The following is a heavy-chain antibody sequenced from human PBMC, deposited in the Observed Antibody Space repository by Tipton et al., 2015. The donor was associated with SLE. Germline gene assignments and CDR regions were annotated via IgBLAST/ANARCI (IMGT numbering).Heavy chain of an antibody. CDR1: ADSFTHYH. CDR2: VYFDGST. J-gene: IGHJ4*02. CDR3: ARGPYGAAASYDY. D-gene: IGHD6-13*01. Sequence: LRLSCTVAADSFTHYHWSWIRQPPGKGLEWIGYVYFDGSTNYNPSLKSRVTMSLDTSKNQFSLKLNSVTAADTAVYYCARGPYGAAASYDYWGQGTLVSVSP. V-gene: IGHV4-59*01.